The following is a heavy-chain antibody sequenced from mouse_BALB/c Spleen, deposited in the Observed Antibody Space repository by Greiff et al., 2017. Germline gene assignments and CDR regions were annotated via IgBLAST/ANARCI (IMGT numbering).Heavy chain of an antibody. CDR1: GFSLTSYG. CDR3: AREPYYGNSYAMDY. CDR2: IWAGGST. J-gene: IGHJ4*01. V-gene: IGHV2-9*02. D-gene: IGHD2-10*01. Sequence: VKLVESGPGLVAPSQSLSITCTVSGFSLTSYGVHWVRQPPGKGLEWLGVIWAGGSTNYNSALMSRLSISKDNSKSQVFLKMTSLQTDDTAMYYCAREPYYGNSYAMDYGGQGTSVTVSS.